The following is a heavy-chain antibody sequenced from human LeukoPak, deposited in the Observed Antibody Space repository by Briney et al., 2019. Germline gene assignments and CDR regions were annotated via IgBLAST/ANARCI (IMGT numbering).Heavy chain of an antibody. D-gene: IGHD3-10*01. CDR1: GFTFSSYG. CDR2: ISYDGSNK. Sequence: PGGSLRLSCAASGFTFSSYGMHWVRQAPGKGPEWVAVISYDGSNKYYADSVKGRFTISRDNSKNTLYLQMNSLRAEDTAVYYCAKVTNPMVRGVIYFDYWGQGTLVTVSS. V-gene: IGHV3-30*18. J-gene: IGHJ4*02. CDR3: AKVTNPMVRGVIYFDY.